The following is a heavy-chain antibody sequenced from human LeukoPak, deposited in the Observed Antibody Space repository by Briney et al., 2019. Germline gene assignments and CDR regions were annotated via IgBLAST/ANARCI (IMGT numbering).Heavy chain of an antibody. CDR2: ISGSGGST. CDR3: ARRIAAAESWFDP. J-gene: IGHJ5*02. V-gene: IGHV3-23*01. CDR1: GFTFSSSA. Sequence: GGSLRLSCAASGFTFSSSAMSWVRQAPGKGLEWVSAISGSGGSTYYADSVKGRFTISRDNSKNTLYLQMNSLRAEDTAVYCCARRIAAAESWFDPWGQGTLVTVSS. D-gene: IGHD6-13*01.